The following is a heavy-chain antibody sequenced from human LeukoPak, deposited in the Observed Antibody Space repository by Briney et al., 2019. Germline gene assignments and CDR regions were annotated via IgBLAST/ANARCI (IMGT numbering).Heavy chain of an antibody. V-gene: IGHV3-23*01. Sequence: GGSLRLSCAASGFTFSSYAMSWVRQAPGKGLEWVSAISGSGGSTYYADSVKGRFTISRDNPKNTLYLQMNSLRAEDTAVYYCAKVRGYSYDNDYWGQGTLVTVSS. CDR1: GFTFSSYA. D-gene: IGHD5-18*01. J-gene: IGHJ4*02. CDR3: AKVRGYSYDNDY. CDR2: ISGSGGST.